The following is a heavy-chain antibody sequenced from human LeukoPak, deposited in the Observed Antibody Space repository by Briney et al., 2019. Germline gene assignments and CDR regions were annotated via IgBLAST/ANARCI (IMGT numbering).Heavy chain of an antibody. Sequence: PSETLTLPCTVSGGSISSSRYYWGWIRKPPGKGLEWIGSIYYSGSTYYNPSLKSRVTISVDTTKNQFSQKLSSVTAADTAVYYCARQEVVGATGGDYWGQGTLVTVSS. CDR3: ARQEVVGATGGDY. CDR2: IYYSGST. V-gene: IGHV4-39*01. J-gene: IGHJ4*02. D-gene: IGHD1-26*01. CDR1: GGSISSSRYY.